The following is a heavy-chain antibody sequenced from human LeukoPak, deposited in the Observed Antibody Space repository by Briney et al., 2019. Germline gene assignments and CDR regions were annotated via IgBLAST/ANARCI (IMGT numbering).Heavy chain of an antibody. V-gene: IGHV3-30*18. Sequence: GRSLRLSCAASGXSFSNYGMHWVRQAPGKGLESVVVISYDGSNKYYAGSVKGRFTISRDNSKNTLYLQMNSLRAEDTAVYYCAKDFYGGTGGYWGQGTLVTVSS. CDR3: AKDFYGGTGGY. CDR2: ISYDGSNK. J-gene: IGHJ4*02. CDR1: GXSFSNYG. D-gene: IGHD1-26*01.